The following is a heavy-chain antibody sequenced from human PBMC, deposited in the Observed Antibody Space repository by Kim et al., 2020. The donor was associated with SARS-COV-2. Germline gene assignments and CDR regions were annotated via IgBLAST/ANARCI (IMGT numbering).Heavy chain of an antibody. CDR3: ARGARLLWFGELFPFDY. V-gene: IGHV4-34*01. CDR1: GGSFSGYY. D-gene: IGHD3-10*01. J-gene: IGHJ4*02. CDR2: INHSGST. Sequence: SETLSLTCAVYGGSFSGYYWSWIRQPPGKGLEWIGEINHSGSTNYNPSLKSRVTISVDTSKNQFSLKLSSVTAADTAVYYCARGARLLWFGELFPFDYWGQGTLVTVSS.